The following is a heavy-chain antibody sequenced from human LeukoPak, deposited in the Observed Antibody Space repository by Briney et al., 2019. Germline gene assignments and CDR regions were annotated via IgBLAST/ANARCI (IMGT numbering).Heavy chain of an antibody. Sequence: PGGSLRLSCAASGFTFRSYGIHWVRQAPGKGLEWVALISYDGSDKFFADSARGRFTISRDNSKNTLYLQMNSLRAEDTAVYYCAKDLATKYTLDYWGQGTLVTVSS. D-gene: IGHD6-6*01. J-gene: IGHJ4*02. CDR2: ISYDGSDK. CDR3: AKDLATKYTLDY. V-gene: IGHV3-30*18. CDR1: GFTFRSYG.